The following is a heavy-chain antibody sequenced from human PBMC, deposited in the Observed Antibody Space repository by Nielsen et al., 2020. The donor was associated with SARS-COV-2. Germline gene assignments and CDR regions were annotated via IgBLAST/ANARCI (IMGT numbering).Heavy chain of an antibody. CDR3: ARTVTMVRDNWFDP. Sequence: SETLSLTCTVSGGSISSGGYYWSWIRQHPGKGLEWIGYIYYSGSTNYNPSLKSRVTISVDTSKNQFSLKLSSVTAADTAVYYCARTVTMVRDNWFDPWGQGTLVTVSS. CDR2: IYYSGST. J-gene: IGHJ5*02. CDR1: GGSISSGGYY. D-gene: IGHD3-10*01. V-gene: IGHV4-61*08.